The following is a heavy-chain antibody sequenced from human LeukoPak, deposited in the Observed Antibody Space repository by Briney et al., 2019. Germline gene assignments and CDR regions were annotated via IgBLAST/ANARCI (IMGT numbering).Heavy chain of an antibody. J-gene: IGHJ5*02. Sequence: SETLSLTCTVSGGSISSYYWSWIRQPPGKGLEWIGYIYYSGSTYYNPSLKSRVTISVDTSKNQFSLKLSSVTAADTAVYYCARHDYSNYVWFDPWGQGTLVTVSS. CDR1: GGSISSYY. V-gene: IGHV4-59*04. CDR3: ARHDYSNYVWFDP. CDR2: IYYSGST. D-gene: IGHD4-11*01.